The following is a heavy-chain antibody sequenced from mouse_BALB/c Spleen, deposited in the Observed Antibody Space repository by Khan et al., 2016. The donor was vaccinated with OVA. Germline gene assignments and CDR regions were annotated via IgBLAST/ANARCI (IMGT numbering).Heavy chain of an antibody. CDR1: GYSITSDYA. V-gene: IGHV3-2*02. J-gene: IGHJ2*01. CDR3: ARIYGGDFDY. D-gene: IGHD1-1*01. Sequence: VRLQQSGPGLVKPSQSLSLTCTVTGYSITSDYAWNWIRQFPGNKLEWMGHISYSGNTKYNPPLKSRISITRDTSKNQFFLQLNSVTTEDTATYYCARIYGGDFDYWGQGTTLTVSS. CDR2: ISYSGNT.